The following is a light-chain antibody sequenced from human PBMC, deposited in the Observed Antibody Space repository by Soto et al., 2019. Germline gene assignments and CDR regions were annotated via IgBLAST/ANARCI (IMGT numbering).Light chain of an antibody. CDR3: KQYGRT. CDR1: QSVSSSY. V-gene: IGKV3-20*01. J-gene: IGKJ1*01. CDR2: GAS. Sequence: EIVLTQSPGTLSLSPGERATLSCRASQSVSSSYLAWYQQKPGQAPRLLIYGASSRATGIPDRFSGSGSGTTFTLTISRLEPEDFAVYYCKQYGRTFGQGTKVEIK.